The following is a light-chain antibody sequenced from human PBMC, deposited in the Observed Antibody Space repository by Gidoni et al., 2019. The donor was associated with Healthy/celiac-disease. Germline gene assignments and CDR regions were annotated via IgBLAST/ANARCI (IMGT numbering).Light chain of an antibody. CDR2: RNT. CDR1: SSTIGSNY. Sequence: QSVLTQPPSASGTPGQSVTISCSGSSSTIGSNYVYWYQQLPGTAPKLLIYRNTKRPSGVPDRFSGSKSGTSASLAISGLRSEDEADYYCAAWDDSLSGWVFGGGTKLTVL. CDR3: AAWDDSLSGWV. J-gene: IGLJ3*02. V-gene: IGLV1-47*01.